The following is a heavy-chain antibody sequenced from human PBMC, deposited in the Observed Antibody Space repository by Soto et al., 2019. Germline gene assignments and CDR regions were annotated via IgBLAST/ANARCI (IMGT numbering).Heavy chain of an antibody. CDR2: IWFDGIKE. CDR1: GFDFTTYA. J-gene: IGHJ6*02. CDR3: TRATFGV. D-gene: IGHD3-10*01. V-gene: IGHV3-33*01. Sequence: VGSLRLSCAVTGFDFTTYAMHWVRQTPDKGLEWVAIIWFDGIKEFYAESVRGRFTISIDTSKNTVFLQMNNVRAEDTALYYCTRATFGVWGQGTTFTVSS.